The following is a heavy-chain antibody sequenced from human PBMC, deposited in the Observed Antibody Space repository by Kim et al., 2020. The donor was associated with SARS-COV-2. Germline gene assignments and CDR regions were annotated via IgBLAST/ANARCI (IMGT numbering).Heavy chain of an antibody. D-gene: IGHD3-22*01. V-gene: IGHV4-34*01. CDR1: GGSLTGYY. J-gene: IGHJ4*02. Sequence: SETLSLTCSVSGGSLTGYYWAWIRQTPGKGLEWIGEVTHGGSTNSSPSLKDRVSISADMSKRQFSLKLASVTAADTAVYFCARALDSTGFFHWGQGTLVT. CDR3: ARALDSTGFFH. CDR2: VTHGGST.